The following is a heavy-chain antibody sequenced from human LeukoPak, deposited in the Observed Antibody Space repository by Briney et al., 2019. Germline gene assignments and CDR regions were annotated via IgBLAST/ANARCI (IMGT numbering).Heavy chain of an antibody. V-gene: IGHV4-59*08. CDR1: SGSISSYN. Sequence: KPSETLSLTCSVSSGSISSYNWSWIRQPPGKGLEWIGNIYYSGSTNYNPSLKSRVTISVDTSKNQISLKLSSVTAADTAVYYCARQDPGTAVSGARYYFDSWGQGALVTVSS. J-gene: IGHJ4*02. D-gene: IGHD6-19*01. CDR3: ARQDPGTAVSGARYYFDS. CDR2: IYYSGST.